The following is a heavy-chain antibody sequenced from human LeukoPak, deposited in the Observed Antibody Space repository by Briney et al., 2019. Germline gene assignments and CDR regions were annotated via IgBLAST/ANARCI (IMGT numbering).Heavy chain of an antibody. D-gene: IGHD3-22*01. V-gene: IGHV3-23*01. CDR1: GFTFSSYG. Sequence: PGGSLRLSCAASGFTFSSYGMHWVRQAPGKGLEWVSAISGSGGSTYYADSVKGRFTISRDNSKNTLYLQMNSLRAEDTAVYYCAKVVPGYYYDSSGYPNHAGFDYWGQGTLVTVSS. J-gene: IGHJ4*02. CDR3: AKVVPGYYYDSSGYPNHAGFDY. CDR2: ISGSGGST.